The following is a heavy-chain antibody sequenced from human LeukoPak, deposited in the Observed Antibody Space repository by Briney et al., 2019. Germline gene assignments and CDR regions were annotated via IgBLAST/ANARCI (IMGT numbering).Heavy chain of an antibody. CDR3: ARGSGSQYGSGSWYFDY. J-gene: IGHJ4*02. Sequence: GGSLRLSCAASGFTFSSYSMNWVRQAPGKGLEWVSSISGNSNYIYYADSVKGRFTISRDNAKNSLYLQMNSLRAEDTAVYYCARGSGSQYGSGSWYFDYWGQGTLVTVSS. V-gene: IGHV3-21*01. CDR2: ISGNSNYI. D-gene: IGHD3-10*01. CDR1: GFTFSSYS.